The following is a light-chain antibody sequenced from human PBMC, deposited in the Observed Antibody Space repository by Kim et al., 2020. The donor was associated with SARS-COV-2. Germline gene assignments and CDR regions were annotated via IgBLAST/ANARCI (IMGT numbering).Light chain of an antibody. Sequence: EIVLTQSPATLSLSPGERATLSCRASQSVSSYLAWYQQKPGQAPRLLIYDASNRATGIPARFSGSGSGTDFTLTISSLEPEDFAVYYCQQRITFGQWTRLEIK. CDR3: QQRIT. J-gene: IGKJ5*01. CDR1: QSVSSY. CDR2: DAS. V-gene: IGKV3-11*01.